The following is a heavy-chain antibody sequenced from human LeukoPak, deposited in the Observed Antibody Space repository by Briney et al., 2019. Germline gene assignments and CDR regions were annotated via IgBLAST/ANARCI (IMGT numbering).Heavy chain of an antibody. D-gene: IGHD2/OR15-2a*01. Sequence: SETLSLTCTVSGASVSSSHWNWIRQSPGKGLEWIANVDYNGSTKYNPSLRGRGTMSLDTSKNQFYLKLESVTAADTARYYCARGFYGPFDRWGQGTLVTVSP. CDR2: VDYNGST. CDR1: GASVSSSH. J-gene: IGHJ5*02. CDR3: ARGFYGPFDR. V-gene: IGHV4-59*02.